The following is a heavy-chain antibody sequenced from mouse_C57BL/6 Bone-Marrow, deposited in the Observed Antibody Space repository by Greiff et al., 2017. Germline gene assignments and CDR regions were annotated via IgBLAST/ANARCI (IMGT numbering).Heavy chain of an antibody. CDR1: GFNIKDDY. Sequence: EVQLQQSGAELVRPGASVKLSCTASGFNIKDDYMHWVKQRPEQGLEWIGWIVPENGDTEYASKFQGKATITADTSSNTAYLQLSSLTSEDTAVYYCTTPATYYFDYWGQGTTLTVSS. CDR3: TTPATYYFDY. D-gene: IGHD1-1*01. J-gene: IGHJ2*01. V-gene: IGHV14-4*01. CDR2: IVPENGDT.